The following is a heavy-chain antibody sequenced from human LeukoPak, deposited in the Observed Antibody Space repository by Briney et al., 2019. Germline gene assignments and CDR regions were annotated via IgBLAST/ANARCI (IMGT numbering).Heavy chain of an antibody. D-gene: IGHD1-26*01. CDR2: INPNSGGT. J-gene: IGHJ1*01. CDR3: ARTKVGATVSEYFQH. V-gene: IGHV1-2*02. Sequence: ASVKVSCKASGYTFTGYYMHWVRQAPGQGLEWMGWINPNSGGTNYAQKFQGRVTMTRDTSTSTAYMELSRLRSDDTAVYYCARTKVGATVSEYFQHWGQGTLVTVSS. CDR1: GYTFTGYY.